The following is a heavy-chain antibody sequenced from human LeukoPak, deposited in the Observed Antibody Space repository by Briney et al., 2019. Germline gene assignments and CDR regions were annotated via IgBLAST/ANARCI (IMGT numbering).Heavy chain of an antibody. CDR2: ITGSGGGT. CDR3: AKGRAAGAVDWFDP. D-gene: IGHD6-13*01. Sequence: GGSLRLSCAASRFTFSDYCIMWVRQAPGKGLQWVSRITGSGGGTFYADSVKGRFLISRDNSKNTLYLQLNSLRVEDTAVYYCAKGRAAGAVDWFDPWGQGTLVTVSS. J-gene: IGHJ5*02. V-gene: IGHV3-23*01. CDR1: RFTFSDYC.